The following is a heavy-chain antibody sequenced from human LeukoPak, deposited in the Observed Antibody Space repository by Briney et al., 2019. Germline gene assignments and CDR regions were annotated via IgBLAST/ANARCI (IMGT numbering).Heavy chain of an antibody. V-gene: IGHV1-46*03. CDR3: ARDGDIVVVPAAHPNYYYYYYMDV. J-gene: IGHJ6*03. CDR2: INPSGGST. Sequence: ASVKVSCKASGYTFTSYYMHWVRQAPGQGLEWMGIINPSGGSTSCAQKFQGRVTMTRDTSTSTVYMELSSLRSEDTAVYYCARDGDIVVVPAAHPNYYYYYYMDVWGKGTTVTVSS. D-gene: IGHD2-2*01. CDR1: GYTFTSYY.